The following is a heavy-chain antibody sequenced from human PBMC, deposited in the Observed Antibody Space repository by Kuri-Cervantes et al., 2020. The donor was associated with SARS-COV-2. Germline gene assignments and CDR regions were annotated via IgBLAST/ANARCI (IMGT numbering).Heavy chain of an antibody. CDR3: ARDGTAGGSYNWFDP. J-gene: IGHJ5*02. V-gene: IGHV3-11*01. CDR2: VSHSGTII. D-gene: IGHD1-26*01. CDR1: GFAFGDYY. Sequence: GGSLRLSCAASGFAFGDYYMGWIRQAPGKGLEWVSYVSHSGTIIYQADSVKGRFTISRDNAKNSLYLQMNSLRGEDTAVYYCARDGTAGGSYNWFDPWGQGTLVTVSS.